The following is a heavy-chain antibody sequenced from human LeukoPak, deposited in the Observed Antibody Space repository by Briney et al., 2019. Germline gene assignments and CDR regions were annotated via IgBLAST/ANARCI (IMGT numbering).Heavy chain of an antibody. D-gene: IGHD3-3*01. J-gene: IGHJ6*02. CDR3: APATYYDFWSGYLTFYCYYGMDV. CDR1: GFTVSSNY. V-gene: IGHV3-53*01. CDR2: FYSCGST. Sequence: GGSLRLSFAASGFTVSSNYMRWVRQAPAKGVEWVSVFYSCGSTYYADPGKGQFAISRDNSKNTLYLQMNSLRAEDTAVYYCAPATYYDFWSGYLTFYCYYGMDVWGQGTTVTVSS.